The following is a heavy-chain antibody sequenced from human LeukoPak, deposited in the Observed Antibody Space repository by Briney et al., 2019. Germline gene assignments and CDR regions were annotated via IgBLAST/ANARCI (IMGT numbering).Heavy chain of an antibody. D-gene: IGHD3-10*01. CDR2: ISWDGGST. CDR1: GFTFDDYA. V-gene: IGHV3-43D*03. J-gene: IGHJ6*03. Sequence: GGSLRLSCAASGFTFDDYAMHWVRQAPGKGLEWVSLISWDGGSTYYADSVKGRFTISRDNSKNSLYLQMNSLRAEDTALYYCAKNYQRGYYYGSGSAYYYYYYMDVWGKGTTVTVSS. CDR3: AKNYQRGYYYGSGSAYYYYYYMDV.